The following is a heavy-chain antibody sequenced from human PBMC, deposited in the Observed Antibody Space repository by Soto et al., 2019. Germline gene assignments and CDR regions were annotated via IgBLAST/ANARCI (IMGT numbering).Heavy chain of an antibody. Sequence: SVKVSCKASGYTFSDYYIHWVRQAPGQGLEWMGWINPKGGDTNYAQKFRARVTMTRDTSISTAYMELSRLRSDDTAVYYCARAHFGVVISFDYWAQGTLVTVSS. CDR3: ARAHFGVVISFDY. CDR2: INPKGGDT. D-gene: IGHD3-3*01. V-gene: IGHV1-2*02. CDR1: GYTFSDYY. J-gene: IGHJ4*02.